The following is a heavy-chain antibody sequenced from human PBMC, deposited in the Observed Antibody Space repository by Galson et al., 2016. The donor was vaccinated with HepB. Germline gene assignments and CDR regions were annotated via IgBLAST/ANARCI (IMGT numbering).Heavy chain of an antibody. J-gene: IGHJ4*02. CDR1: GGTFSSYA. CDR3: ARQKAVFALYYFDY. Sequence: SVKVSCKASGGTFSSYAISWVRQAPGQGLGWMGRIIPILGIANYAQKLQGRVTITADKSTSTAYMELSSLRSEDTAVYYCARQKAVFALYYFDYWGQGTLVTFSS. CDR2: IIPILGIA. V-gene: IGHV1-69*04.